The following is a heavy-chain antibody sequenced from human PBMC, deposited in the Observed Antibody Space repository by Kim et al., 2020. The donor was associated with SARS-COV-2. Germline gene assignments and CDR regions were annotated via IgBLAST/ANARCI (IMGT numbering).Heavy chain of an antibody. D-gene: IGHD5-12*01. J-gene: IGHJ4*02. V-gene: IGHV4-39*01. Sequence: YNPTLKSRVTISVDTSKNQFSLKLSSVTAADTAVYYCARQTAVATEVDYWGQGTLVTVSS. CDR3: ARQTAVATEVDY.